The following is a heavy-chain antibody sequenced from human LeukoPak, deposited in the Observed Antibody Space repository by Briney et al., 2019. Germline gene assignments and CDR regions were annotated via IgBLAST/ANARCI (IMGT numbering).Heavy chain of an antibody. V-gene: IGHV1-46*01. CDR1: GYTFTSYY. Sequence: ASVKVSCKASGYTFTSYYMHWVRQAPGQGLEWMGIINPSGGSTSYAQKFQGRVTMTEDTSTDTAYMELSSLRSEDTTVYYCATVGVQLWLRSGFQHWGQGTLVTVSS. J-gene: IGHJ1*01. CDR3: ATVGVQLWLRSGFQH. CDR2: INPSGGST. D-gene: IGHD5-18*01.